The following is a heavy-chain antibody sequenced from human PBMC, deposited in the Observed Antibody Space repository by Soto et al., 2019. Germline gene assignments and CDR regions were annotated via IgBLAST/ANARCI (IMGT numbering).Heavy chain of an antibody. CDR2: ISFDGKNR. D-gene: IGHD2-15*01. CDR3: EKRGGVVGGSEHPFFEY. Sequence: QVQLVESGGGVVQPGKSLRLSCAASGFIFSNYGMHWVRQAPGKGLEWVALISFDGKNRNYADSVKGRFTIYRDNPKNTLYLEMNSLSSEDTAFYYGEKRGGVVGGSEHPFFEYWGQGTLVTVSS. V-gene: IGHV3-30*18. J-gene: IGHJ4*02. CDR1: GFIFSNYG.